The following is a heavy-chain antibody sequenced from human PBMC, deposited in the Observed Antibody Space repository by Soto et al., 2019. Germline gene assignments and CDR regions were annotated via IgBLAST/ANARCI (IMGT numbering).Heavy chain of an antibody. CDR2: IYPGDSDT. D-gene: IGHD2-21*01. V-gene: IGHV5-51*01. CDR1: GYSFTSYW. CDR3: ARLTKSRHCISSNCYSVARFDP. Sequence: PWGSLKISCKGSGYSFTSYWIGWVRQMPGKGLEWMGIIYPGDSDTRYSPSFQGQVTISADKSISTAYLQWSSLKASDTAMYYCARLTKSRHCISSNCYSVARFDPWGQGTMVTVSS. J-gene: IGHJ5*01.